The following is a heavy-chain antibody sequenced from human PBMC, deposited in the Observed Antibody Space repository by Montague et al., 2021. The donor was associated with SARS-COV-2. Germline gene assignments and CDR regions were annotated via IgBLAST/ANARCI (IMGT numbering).Heavy chain of an antibody. V-gene: IGHV4-61*01. D-gene: IGHD3-3*01. CDR3: ARSSVAVSTMHVLES. Sequence: SETLSLTCTVSGGSVRTDRHYWNWHRQPPGKGLEWIGYIFHSSSSNSTPSLESRVYMSIDTSKSPFSLTLTSVTAADTAVYYCARSSVAVSTMHVLESWGQGALVIVSS. CDR2: IFHSSSS. J-gene: IGHJ1*01. CDR1: GGSVRTDRHY.